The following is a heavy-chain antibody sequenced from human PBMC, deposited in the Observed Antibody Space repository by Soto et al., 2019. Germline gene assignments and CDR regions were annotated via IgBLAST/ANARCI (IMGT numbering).Heavy chain of an antibody. CDR1: GGTFSSYT. Sequence: GASVKVSCXASGGTFSSYTISWVRQAPGQGLEWMGRIIPILGIANYAQKFQGRVTITADKSTSTAYMELSSLRSEDTAVYYCARVATIAQAAVDYWGQGTLVTVSS. CDR3: ARVATIAQAAVDY. J-gene: IGHJ4*02. CDR2: IIPILGIA. V-gene: IGHV1-69*02. D-gene: IGHD5-12*01.